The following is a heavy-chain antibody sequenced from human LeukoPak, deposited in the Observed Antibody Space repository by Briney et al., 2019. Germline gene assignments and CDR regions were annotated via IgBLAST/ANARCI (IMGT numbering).Heavy chain of an antibody. CDR1: GGSISSGGYY. CDR3: ARGRIAAAGTKNYFDY. Sequence: SETLSLTCTVSGGSISSGGYYWSWIRQPPGKGLEWIGYIYHSGSTYYNPSLKSRVTISVDRSKNQFSLKLSSVTAADTAVYYCARGRIAAAGTKNYFDYWGQGTLVTVSS. D-gene: IGHD6-13*01. V-gene: IGHV4-30-2*01. J-gene: IGHJ4*02. CDR2: IYHSGST.